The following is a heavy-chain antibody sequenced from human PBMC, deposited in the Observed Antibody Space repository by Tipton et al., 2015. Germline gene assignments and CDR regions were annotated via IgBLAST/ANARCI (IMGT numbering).Heavy chain of an antibody. CDR1: GGSISSYY. V-gene: IGHV4-59*01. D-gene: IGHD5-18*01. Sequence: TLSLTCTVSGGSISSYYWSWIRQPPGKGLEWIGYIYYSGSTNYNPSLKSRVTISVDTSKNQFSLKLSSVTAADTAVYYCARADGYSYGFDYWGQGTLVTVSS. CDR3: ARADGYSYGFDY. J-gene: IGHJ4*02. CDR2: IYYSGST.